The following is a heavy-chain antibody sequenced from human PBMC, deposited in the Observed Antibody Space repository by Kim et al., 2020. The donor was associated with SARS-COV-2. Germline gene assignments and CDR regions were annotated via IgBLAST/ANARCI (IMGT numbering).Heavy chain of an antibody. CDR2: IYRGGSP. CDR3: ARGGFPPYGLDV. J-gene: IGHJ6*02. V-gene: IGHV3-53*01. CDR1: GFTVSTNY. Sequence: GGSLRLSCAASGFTVSTNYMNWVRQAPGKGLEWVSVIYRGGSPYYADSVKGRFTISRDNSRNTLFLQMNNLRAGDTAVYYCARGGFPPYGLDVWGLGTTV.